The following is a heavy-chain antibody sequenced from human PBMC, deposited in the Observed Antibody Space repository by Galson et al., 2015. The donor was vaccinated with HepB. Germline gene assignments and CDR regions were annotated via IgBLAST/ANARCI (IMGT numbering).Heavy chain of an antibody. J-gene: IGHJ4*02. CDR2: ISSSSSYI. Sequence: SLRLSCAASGFTFSSYSMNWVRQAPGKGLEWVSSISSSSSYIYYADSVKGRFTISRDNAKNSLYLQMNSLRAEDTAVYYCARARFAYYYDSSGCDYWGQGTLVTVSS. CDR3: ARARFAYYYDSSGCDY. V-gene: IGHV3-21*01. CDR1: GFTFSSYS. D-gene: IGHD3-22*01.